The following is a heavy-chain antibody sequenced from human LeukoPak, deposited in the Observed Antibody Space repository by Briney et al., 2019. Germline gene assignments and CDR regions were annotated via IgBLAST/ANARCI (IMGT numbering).Heavy chain of an antibody. J-gene: IGHJ3*02. CDR3: ARVVGGSTPDEGAFDI. Sequence: GRSLRLSCAASGFTFDDYAMHWVRQAPGKGLEWVSGISWNSGSIGYADSVKGRFIISRDNSKNTLYLQMNSLRAEDTAVYYCARVVGGSTPDEGAFDIWGQGTMVTVSS. CDR2: ISWNSGSI. CDR1: GFTFDDYA. D-gene: IGHD1-26*01. V-gene: IGHV3-9*01.